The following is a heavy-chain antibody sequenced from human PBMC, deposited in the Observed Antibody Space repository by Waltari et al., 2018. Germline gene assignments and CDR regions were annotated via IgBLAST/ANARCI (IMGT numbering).Heavy chain of an antibody. V-gene: IGHV3-9*01. CDR2: ISWNSNNI. CDR3: VRDAFGNTIGGVFDY. CDR1: GFMFEDSA. Sequence: EVQLVESGGGVVQPGKSLRLSCVGSGFMFEDSAMSWVRQFQGEGLQWPAGISWNSNNIVYADSVKVRFTISRDNAENSLYLLINNVRPEDSALYYCVRDAFGNTIGGVFDYWGQGTLLTVSS. J-gene: IGHJ4*02. D-gene: IGHD3-3*01.